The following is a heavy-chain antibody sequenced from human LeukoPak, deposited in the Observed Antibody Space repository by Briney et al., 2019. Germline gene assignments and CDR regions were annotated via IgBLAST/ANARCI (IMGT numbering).Heavy chain of an antibody. CDR2: TYYRSKWYS. J-gene: IGHJ4*02. V-gene: IGHV6-1*01. Sequence: SQTLSLTCVISGDSVSSNSAAWNWIRQSPSRGLEWLGRTYYRSKWYSYSAVSVKSRIIINPDTSKNQFSLQLNSVTPEDTAVYYCVRAISGTSHFDYWGQGTLVTVSS. D-gene: IGHD2-15*01. CDR1: GDSVSSNSAA. CDR3: VRAISGTSHFDY.